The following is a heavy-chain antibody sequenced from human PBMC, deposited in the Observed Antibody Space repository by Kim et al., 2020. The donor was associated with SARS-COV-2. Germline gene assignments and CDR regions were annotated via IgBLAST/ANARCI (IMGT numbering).Heavy chain of an antibody. CDR1: GFTFSSYW. J-gene: IGHJ6*02. D-gene: IGHD3-9*01. CDR2: IKQDGSEK. CDR3: ARGSGYFDWLFLSDYYYDMGV. Sequence: GGSLRLSCAASGFTFSSYWMSWVRQAPGKGLEWVANIKQDGSEKYYVDSVKGRFTISRDNAKNSLYLQMNSLRAEDTAVYYCARGSGYFDWLFLSDYYYDMGVWGQGTTGTVSS. V-gene: IGHV3-7*01.